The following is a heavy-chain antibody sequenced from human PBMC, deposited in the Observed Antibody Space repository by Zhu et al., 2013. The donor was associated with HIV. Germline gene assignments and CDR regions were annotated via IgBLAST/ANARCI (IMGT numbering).Heavy chain of an antibody. V-gene: IGHV5-51*01. CDR1: GYIFTSDW. J-gene: IGHJ4*02. D-gene: IGHD5-12*01. CDR2: IYPGNSET. Sequence: EVQLVQSGAEVKKPGESLKISCKGSGYIFTSDWIGWVRQMPGKGLEWMGIIYPGNSETRYSPSFQGQVTISADKSISTAYLQWSSLKASDTAVYYCARMRDGYIVNYFDSWGQGTLVSVSS. CDR3: ARMRDGYIVNYFDS.